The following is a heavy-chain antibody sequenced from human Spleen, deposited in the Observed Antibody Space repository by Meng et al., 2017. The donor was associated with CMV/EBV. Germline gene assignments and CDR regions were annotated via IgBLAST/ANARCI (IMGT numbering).Heavy chain of an antibody. CDR2: IYSGGST. J-gene: IGHJ4*02. Sequence: VLLVGVGGGLFQPGGSLRLSCAASGFTVSSNYMSWVRQAPGKGLEWVSVIYSGGSTYYADSVKGRFTISRDNSKNTLYLQMNSLRAEDTAVYYCARDAQTKFDYWGQGTLVTVSS. V-gene: IGHV3-53*01. CDR3: ARDAQTKFDY. D-gene: IGHD1/OR15-1a*01. CDR1: GFTVSSNY.